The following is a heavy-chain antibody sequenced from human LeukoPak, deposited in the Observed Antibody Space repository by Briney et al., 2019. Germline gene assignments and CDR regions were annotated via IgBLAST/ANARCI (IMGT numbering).Heavy chain of an antibody. D-gene: IGHD6-25*01. CDR1: GFTCRSYD. V-gene: IGHV3-13*01. CDR3: ARRGMQRDYYHGMDV. Sequence: GGSLRLSCAASGFTCRSYDMYWVRQVTGEGPEWVSVINSAGDAYYPDYVKGRFTVSRDDAKNSLYLQMNSLRAGDTAVYYCARRGMQRDYYHGMDVWGRGTTVTVSS. J-gene: IGHJ6*02. CDR2: INSAGDA.